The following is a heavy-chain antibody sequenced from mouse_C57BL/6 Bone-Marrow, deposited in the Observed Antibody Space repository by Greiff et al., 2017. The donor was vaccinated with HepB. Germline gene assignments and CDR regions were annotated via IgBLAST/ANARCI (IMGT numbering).Heavy chain of an antibody. V-gene: IGHV14-4*01. CDR2: LDPENGDT. D-gene: IGHD1-1*01. CDR3: TTGTPVVATFDY. J-gene: IGHJ2*01. CDR1: GFNIKDDY. Sequence: VTLKESGAELVRPGASVKLSCTASGFNIKDDYMHWVKQRPEQGLAWIGWLDPENGDTEYASKFQGKATITADTSSNTAYLQLSSLTSEVNAVYYFTTGTPVVATFDYWGQGTTLTVSS.